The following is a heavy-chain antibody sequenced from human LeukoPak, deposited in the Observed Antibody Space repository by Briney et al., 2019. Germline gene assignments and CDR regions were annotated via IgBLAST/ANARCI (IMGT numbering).Heavy chain of an antibody. CDR2: FDPEDGET. CDR1: GYTLTELS. Sequence: GASVKVSCKVSGYTLTELSMHWVRQAPGKGLEWMGGFDPEDGETIYAQKFQGRVTITRDTSASTAYMELSSLRSEDTAVYYCARGFLLWFGELLYYFDYWGQGTLVTVSS. J-gene: IGHJ4*02. CDR3: ARGFLLWFGELLYYFDY. V-gene: IGHV1-24*01. D-gene: IGHD3-10*01.